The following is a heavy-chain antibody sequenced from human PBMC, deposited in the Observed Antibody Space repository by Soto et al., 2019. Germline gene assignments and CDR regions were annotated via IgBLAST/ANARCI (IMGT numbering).Heavy chain of an antibody. CDR3: AHRGDWGSNWFDP. V-gene: IGHV2-5*02. CDR1: GLSLSTSGVG. D-gene: IGHD7-27*01. J-gene: IGHJ5*02. CDR2: IFCDDDK. Sequence: QITLKESGPTLVKPTQTLTLTCTFSGLSLSTSGVGVGWIRQPPGKALEWLALIFCDDDKRYSPSLKSRLTITKATSKTQGVLTMTNMDPGDTATYYCAHRGDWGSNWFDPWGQGTLVTVSS.